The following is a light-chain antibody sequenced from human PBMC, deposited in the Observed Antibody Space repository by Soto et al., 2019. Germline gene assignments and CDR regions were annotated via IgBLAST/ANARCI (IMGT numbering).Light chain of an antibody. J-gene: IGLJ3*02. CDR2: ENN. CDR3: GTWDSSLSVWV. Sequence: QSVLTQPASVSGSPGQSITISCTGTSSDVGGYNYVSWYQQLPGTAPKLLISENNKRPSGIPDRFSGSKSGTSATLGITGLQTGDEADYYCGTWDSSLSVWVFGGGTKVTVL. CDR1: SSDVGGYNY. V-gene: IGLV1-51*02.